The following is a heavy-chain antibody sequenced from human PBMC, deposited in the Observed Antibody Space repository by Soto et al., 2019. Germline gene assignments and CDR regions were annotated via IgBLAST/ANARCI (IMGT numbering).Heavy chain of an antibody. CDR3: TREDSSTSEY. CDR1: GGSISSYY. CDR2: IYYSGST. Sequence: PSETLSLTCTVSGGSISSYYWSWIRQPPGKGLEWIGYIYYSGSTNYNPSLKSRVTIFVDTSKNQFSLKLSSVTAADTAVYFCTREDSSTSEYWSQGTLVTVSS. J-gene: IGHJ4*02. D-gene: IGHD6-13*01. V-gene: IGHV4-59*08.